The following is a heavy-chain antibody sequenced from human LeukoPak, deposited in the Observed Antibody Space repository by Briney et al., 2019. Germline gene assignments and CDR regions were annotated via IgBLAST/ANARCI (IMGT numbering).Heavy chain of an antibody. V-gene: IGHV3-20*04. D-gene: IGHD2-15*01. CDR2: INWNGGST. CDR1: GFIFDDYA. Sequence: GPGGSLRLSCAASGFIFDDYAMHWVRQAPGKGLEWVSGINWNGGSTGYADSVKGRFTISRDNAKNSLYLQMNSLRAEDTALYYCARIYCSGGSCYSDSYYYYMDVWGKGTTVTVSS. J-gene: IGHJ6*03. CDR3: ARIYCSGGSCYSDSYYYYMDV.